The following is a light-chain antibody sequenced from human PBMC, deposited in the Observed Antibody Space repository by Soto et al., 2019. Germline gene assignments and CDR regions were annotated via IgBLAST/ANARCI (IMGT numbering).Light chain of an antibody. CDR3: SSYTSRTTLG. J-gene: IGLJ2*01. CDR2: EVT. V-gene: IGLV2-14*01. CDR1: SSDVNDYNY. Sequence: QSALTQPASVSGSPGQSITISFTGTSSDVNDYNYVSWYQQYPGKAPKLVIYEVTHRPSGVSSRFSGSKSGITASLTISGLQAEDEAYYYCSSYTSRTTLGFGGGTKVTVL.